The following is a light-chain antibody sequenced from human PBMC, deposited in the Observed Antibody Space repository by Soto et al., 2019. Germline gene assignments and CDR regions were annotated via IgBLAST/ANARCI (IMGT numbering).Light chain of an antibody. CDR3: QQYNNWPPLT. Sequence: EIVMTQSPATLSVSPGERATLSCMASQGLSNNLAWYQQKPGQAPRLLIYGASTRATGIPARFSGSGSGTEFTLTISSLQSEDFALYYSQQYNNWPPLTFGGGTKVDIK. J-gene: IGKJ4*01. CDR2: GAS. CDR1: QGLSNN. V-gene: IGKV3-15*01.